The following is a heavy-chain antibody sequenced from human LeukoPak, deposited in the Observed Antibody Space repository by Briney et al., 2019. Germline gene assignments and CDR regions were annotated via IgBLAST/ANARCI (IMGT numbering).Heavy chain of an antibody. CDR3: ARDGWFGDYNWFDP. CDR1: GFTFSSYS. D-gene: IGHD3-10*01. V-gene: IGHV3-48*01. J-gene: IGHJ5*02. CDR2: ISSASNTI. Sequence: GESLRLSCAATGFTFSSYSMNWVRQAPGKGLEWVSYISSASNTIYYADSVKGRFTISRDNAKNSLYLQMNSLRAEDTAMYYCARDGWFGDYNWFDPWGQGTLVTVSS.